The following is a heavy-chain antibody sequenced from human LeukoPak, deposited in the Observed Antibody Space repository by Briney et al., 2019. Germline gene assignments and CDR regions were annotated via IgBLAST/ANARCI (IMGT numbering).Heavy chain of an antibody. J-gene: IGHJ4*02. Sequence: SVKVSSKASGGTFTIYTISWVRQAPGQGLEWMGRIIPILGIANYAQKFQGRVTITADKSTSTAYMELSSLRSEDTAVYYCARGRDGYNFWYDYWGQGTLVTVSS. V-gene: IGHV1-69*02. D-gene: IGHD5-24*01. CDR3: ARGRDGYNFWYDY. CDR2: IIPILGIA. CDR1: GGTFTIYT.